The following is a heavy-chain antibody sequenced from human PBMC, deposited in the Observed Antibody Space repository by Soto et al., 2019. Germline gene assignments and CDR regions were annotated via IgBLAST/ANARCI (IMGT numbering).Heavy chain of an antibody. D-gene: IGHD3-3*01. CDR1: GFTFSSYW. J-gene: IGHJ4*02. Sequence: GGSLRLSCAASGFTFSSYWMHWVRQAPGKGLVWVSRINSDGSSTSYADSVKGRFTISRDNAKNTLYLQMNSLRAEDTAVYYCARGGPSYDFWSGYTDYWGQGTLVTVSS. CDR3: ARGGPSYDFWSGYTDY. CDR2: INSDGSST. V-gene: IGHV3-74*01.